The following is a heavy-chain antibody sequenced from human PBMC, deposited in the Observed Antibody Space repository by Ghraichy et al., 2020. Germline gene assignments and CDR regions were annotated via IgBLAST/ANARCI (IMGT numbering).Heavy chain of an antibody. Sequence: SETLSLTCAVYGGSFSGYYWSWIRQPPGKGLEWIGEINHSGSTNYNPSIKSRVTILLDTSKNQFSLKLSSVTAADTAVYYCARRKGDYPPYYYYYYGMDVWGQGTNVTVSS. V-gene: IGHV4-34*01. CDR3: ARRKGDYPPYYYYYYGMDV. CDR1: GGSFSGYY. J-gene: IGHJ6*02. CDR2: INHSGST. D-gene: IGHD4-17*01.